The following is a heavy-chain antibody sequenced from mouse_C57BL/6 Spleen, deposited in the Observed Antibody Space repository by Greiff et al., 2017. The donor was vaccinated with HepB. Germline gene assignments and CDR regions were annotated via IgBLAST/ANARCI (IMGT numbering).Heavy chain of an antibody. CDR1: GFTFSSYA. CDR2: ISSGGDYI. D-gene: IGHD2-3*01. CDR3: TREEDDGYYFDY. J-gene: IGHJ2*01. V-gene: IGHV5-9-1*02. Sequence: EVQGVESGEGLVKPGGSLKLSCAASGFTFSSYAMSWVRQTPEKRLEWVAYISSGGDYIYYADTVKGRFTISRDNARNTLYLQMSSLKSEDTAMYYCTREEDDGYYFDYWGQGTTLTVSS.